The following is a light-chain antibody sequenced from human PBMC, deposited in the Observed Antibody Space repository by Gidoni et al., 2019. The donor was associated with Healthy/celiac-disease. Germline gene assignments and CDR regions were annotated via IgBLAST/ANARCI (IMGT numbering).Light chain of an antibody. CDR3: QQYCSSRT. V-gene: IGKV3-20*01. CDR2: GAS. J-gene: IGKJ1*01. Sequence: EIVLTKSPGTLSLSPGERAPLSCRASHSFSSSYLAWYQQKPGQAPRLLIYGASSRATGIPDRFSGSGSGTDFTLTISRLEPEDFAVYYCQQYCSSRTFGQGTKVEIK. CDR1: HSFSSSY.